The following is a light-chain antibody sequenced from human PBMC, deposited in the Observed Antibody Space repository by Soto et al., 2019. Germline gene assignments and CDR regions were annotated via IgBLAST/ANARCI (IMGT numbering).Light chain of an antibody. V-gene: IGKV1-5*01. CDR3: QQYNSYPYT. Sequence: DIQMTQSTSTLSASVGDRVTITCRASQSFSSWLAWYQQKPGKAPKLLSYDASILESGVPSRFSGSASGTDFTLAISSLRPDDFATYFCQQYNSYPYTFDQGTKLEFK. CDR2: DAS. J-gene: IGKJ2*01. CDR1: QSFSSW.